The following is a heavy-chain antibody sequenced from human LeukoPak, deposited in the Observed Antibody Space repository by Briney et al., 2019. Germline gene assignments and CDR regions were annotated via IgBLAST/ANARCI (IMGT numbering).Heavy chain of an antibody. CDR1: GFAFTNHA. J-gene: IGHJ4*02. CDR2: IGGTDGST. D-gene: IGHD3-10*01. Sequence: GGSLRLSCVASGFAFTNHAMTWVRQAPGKGLEWVSSIGGTDGSTYYANSVRGRFTISRDNSKDTLYLQMNSLRVEDTATYYCAKRDSHGSHPYYLDSWGQGALVTVSS. V-gene: IGHV3-23*01. CDR3: AKRDSHGSHPYYLDS.